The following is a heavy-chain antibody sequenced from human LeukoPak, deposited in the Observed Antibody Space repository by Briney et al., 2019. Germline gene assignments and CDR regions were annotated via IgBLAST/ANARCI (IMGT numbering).Heavy chain of an antibody. Sequence: PSGTLSLTCAVYGGSFSGYYWSWIRQPPGKGLEWIGEINHSGSTNYNPSLKSRVTISVDTSKNQFSLKLSSVTAADTAVYYCARHKADYYGSGSYYRRYNWFDPWGQGTLVTVSS. J-gene: IGHJ5*02. D-gene: IGHD3-10*01. CDR1: GGSFSGYY. V-gene: IGHV4-34*01. CDR3: ARHKADYYGSGSYYRRYNWFDP. CDR2: INHSGST.